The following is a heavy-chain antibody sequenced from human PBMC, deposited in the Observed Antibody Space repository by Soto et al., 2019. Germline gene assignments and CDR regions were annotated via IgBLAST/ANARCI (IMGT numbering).Heavy chain of an antibody. V-gene: IGHV1-58*01. Sequence: PVKVSCKASGFTFTSSAVQWVRQARGQRLEWIGWIVVGSGNTNYAQKFQERVTITRDMSTSTAYMELSSLRSEDTAVYYCAAPGGITGTTDRSYYYYGMDVWGQGTTVTVS. D-gene: IGHD1-20*01. CDR1: GFTFTSSA. CDR3: AAPGGITGTTDRSYYYYGMDV. J-gene: IGHJ6*02. CDR2: IVVGSGNT.